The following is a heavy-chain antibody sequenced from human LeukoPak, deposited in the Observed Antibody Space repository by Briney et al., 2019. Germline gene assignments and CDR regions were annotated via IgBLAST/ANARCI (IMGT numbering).Heavy chain of an antibody. CDR3: ARGAVAGTGLFDY. Sequence: PSETLSLTCAVYGGSFSGYYWSWIRQPPGKGLEWIGYIYYSGSTNYNPSLKSRVTISVDTSKNQFSLKLSSVTAADTAVYYCARGAVAGTGLFDYWGQGTLVTVSS. D-gene: IGHD6-19*01. V-gene: IGHV4-59*01. CDR2: IYYSGST. J-gene: IGHJ4*02. CDR1: GGSFSGYY.